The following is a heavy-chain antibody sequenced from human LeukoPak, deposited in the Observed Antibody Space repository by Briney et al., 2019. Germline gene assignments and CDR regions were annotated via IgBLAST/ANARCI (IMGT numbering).Heavy chain of an antibody. V-gene: IGHV4-39*01. D-gene: IGHD3-10*01. J-gene: IGHJ4*02. Sequence: ASETLSLTCTVSGDSISSGDYYWSWIRQPPGKGLEWIGSIYYSGSTYYNPSLKSRVTIPVDTSKNQFSLKLSSVTAADTAVYYCASFWFGESDYWGQGTLVTVSS. CDR3: ASFWFGESDY. CDR1: GDSISSGDYY. CDR2: IYYSGST.